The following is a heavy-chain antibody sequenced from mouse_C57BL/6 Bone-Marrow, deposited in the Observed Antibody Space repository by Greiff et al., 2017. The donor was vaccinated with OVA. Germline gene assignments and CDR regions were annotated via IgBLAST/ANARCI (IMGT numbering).Heavy chain of an antibody. V-gene: IGHV1-82*01. D-gene: IGHD2-3*01. J-gene: IGHJ2*01. CDR2: ICPGDGAT. CDR1: GYAFSSSW. Sequence: QVQLQQSGPELVKPGASVKISCTASGYAFSSSWMNWVQQRPGKGLEWIGRICPGDGATNYTGTVKGQATLTADKSSSTAYMQLSSLRSEESAVYFGTKQCEGYYAYYLEYWGQGTTLTVSS. CDR3: TKQCEGYYAYYLEY.